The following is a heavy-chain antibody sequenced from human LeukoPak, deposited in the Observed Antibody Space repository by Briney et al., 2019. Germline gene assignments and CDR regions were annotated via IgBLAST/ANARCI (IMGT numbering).Heavy chain of an antibody. CDR1: GFTFSSYW. CDR2: INSDGSST. CDR3: ARAGDLYDYAGVDGMDV. V-gene: IGHV3-74*01. J-gene: IGHJ6*02. D-gene: IGHD3-16*01. Sequence: GGSLRLSCAASGFTFSSYWMHWVRQAPGKGLVWVSRINSDGSSTSYADSVKGRFTISRDNAKNTLYLQMNSLRAEDTAVYYCARAGDLYDYAGVDGMDVWGQGTTVTVSS.